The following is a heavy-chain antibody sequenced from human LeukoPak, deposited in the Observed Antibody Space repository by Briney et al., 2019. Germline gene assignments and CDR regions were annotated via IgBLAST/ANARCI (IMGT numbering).Heavy chain of an antibody. J-gene: IGHJ4*02. Sequence: ASVKVSCKASGYTFTSYGISWVRQAPGQGLEWMGWICANNGNTKYNTKYAQNLQGRVTMTTDISTSTAYMELRTLRSDDTAVYYCARDRDRSGSQSYWGQGTLVTVSS. CDR3: ARDRDRSGSQSY. D-gene: IGHD1-26*01. V-gene: IGHV1-18*01. CDR2: ICANNGNTKYNT. CDR1: GYTFTSYG.